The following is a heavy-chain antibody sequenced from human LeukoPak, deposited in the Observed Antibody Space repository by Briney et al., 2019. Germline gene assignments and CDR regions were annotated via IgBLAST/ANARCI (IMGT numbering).Heavy chain of an antibody. CDR1: GGSISSGAYY. V-gene: IGHV4-39*01. D-gene: IGHD3-3*01. CDR3: ASYDFWSGYTYDH. CDR2: IYNSGST. J-gene: IGHJ4*02. Sequence: KPSETLSLTCTVSGGSISSGAYYWGWIRQPPGKGLGWIGSIYNSGSTYYNPSLKSRVTISVDTSKNQFSLKLSSVTAADTAVYYCASYDFWSGYTYDHWGQGTLVTVSS.